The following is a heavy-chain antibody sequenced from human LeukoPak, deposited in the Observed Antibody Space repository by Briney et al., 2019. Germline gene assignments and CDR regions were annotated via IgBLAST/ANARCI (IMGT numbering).Heavy chain of an antibody. Sequence: GASVKVSCKASGGTFSNFPINWVRQAPGQGLEWMGRIISILDTTNYAQKFQGRVTITADKSASTAYMELNSLRSEDTAVYYCARGVMAALGNWFDPWGQGTLVTVSS. J-gene: IGHJ5*02. CDR3: ARGVMAALGNWFDP. D-gene: IGHD3-16*01. V-gene: IGHV1-69*08. CDR1: GGTFSNFP. CDR2: IISILDTT.